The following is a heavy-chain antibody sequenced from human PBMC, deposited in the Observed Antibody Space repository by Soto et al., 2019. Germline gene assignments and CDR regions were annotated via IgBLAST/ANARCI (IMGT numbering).Heavy chain of an antibody. J-gene: IGHJ4*02. D-gene: IGHD1-1*01. CDR1: GFSISSGYY. CDR3: AREKVGTAFFDN. Sequence: SETLSLTCDVSGFSISSGYYWSWVRQPPGKGLEWIGSIYRSGNSYHNPSLETRLILSVDTSKNQYSLKLASVTAADTAMYYCAREKVGTAFFDNWGQGNQVTVSS. V-gene: IGHV4-38-2*02. CDR2: IYRSGNS.